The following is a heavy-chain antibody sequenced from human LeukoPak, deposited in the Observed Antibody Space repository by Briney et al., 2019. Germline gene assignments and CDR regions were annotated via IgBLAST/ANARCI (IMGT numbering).Heavy chain of an antibody. V-gene: IGHV3-13*01. J-gene: IGHJ4*02. CDR2: IGTAGDT. CDR1: GFTFSIYD. CDR3: ARVKRQWLAFDY. D-gene: IGHD6-19*01. Sequence: SGGSLRLSCAASGFTFSIYDMHWVRQATGKGLEWVSAIGTAGDTYYPGSVKGRFTISRENAKNSLYLQMNSLRAGDTAVYYCARVKRQWLAFDYWGQGTLVTVSS.